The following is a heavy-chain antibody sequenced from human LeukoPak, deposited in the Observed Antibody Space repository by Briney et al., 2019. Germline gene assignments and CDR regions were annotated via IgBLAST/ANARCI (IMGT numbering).Heavy chain of an antibody. V-gene: IGHV3-23*01. D-gene: IGHD3-10*01. CDR3: AKDLTDYYGSGSYSLFDY. CDR1: GFTFSSYA. CDR2: ISGSGGST. Sequence: TGGSLRLSCAASGFTFSSYAMSWVRQAPGKGLEWVSAISGSGGSTYYADSVKGRFTISRDNSKNTLYLQMNSPRAEDTAVYYCAKDLTDYYGSGSYSLFDYWGQGTLVTVSS. J-gene: IGHJ4*02.